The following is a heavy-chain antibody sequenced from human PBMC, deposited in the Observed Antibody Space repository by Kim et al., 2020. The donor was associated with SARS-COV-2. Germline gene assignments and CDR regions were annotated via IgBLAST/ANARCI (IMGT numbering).Heavy chain of an antibody. D-gene: IGHD2-2*01. CDR2: IYYSGST. CDR3: ARRKYQPQFDY. J-gene: IGHJ4*02. CDR1: GGSISSSSYY. Sequence: SETLSLTCTVSGGSISSSSYYWGWIRQPPGKGLEWIGSIYYSGSTYYNPSLKSRVTISVDTSKNQFSLKLSSVTAADTAVYYCARRKYQPQFDYWGQGTLVTVSS. V-gene: IGHV4-39*01.